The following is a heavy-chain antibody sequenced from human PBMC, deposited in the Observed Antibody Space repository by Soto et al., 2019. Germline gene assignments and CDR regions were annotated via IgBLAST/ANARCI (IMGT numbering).Heavy chain of an antibody. Sequence: PSETLSLTCTVSGGSISSGGYYWSWIRQHPGKGLEWIGYIYYSGSTYYNPSLKSRVTISVDTSKNQFSLKLISVTAADTAVYYCAGDIRDGYNQGWFEPWGQGTLVTVSS. D-gene: IGHD5-12*01. CDR1: GGSISSGGYY. CDR3: AGDIRDGYNQGWFEP. CDR2: IYYSGST. J-gene: IGHJ5*02. V-gene: IGHV4-31*03.